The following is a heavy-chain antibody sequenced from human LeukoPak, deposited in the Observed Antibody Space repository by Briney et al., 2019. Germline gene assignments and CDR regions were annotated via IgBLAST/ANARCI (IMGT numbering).Heavy chain of an antibody. CDR1: RFTFNSYA. D-gene: IGHD1-14*01. CDR3: ARDPES. J-gene: IGHJ5*02. V-gene: IGHV3-30*04. CDR2: ISYDGSNK. Sequence: GGSLRPSCTASRFTFNSYAMHWVRQAPGKGLEWVAVISYDGSNKYYADSVKGRFTISRDNSKNTLYLQMNSLRAEDTAVYYCARDPESWGRGTLVTVSS.